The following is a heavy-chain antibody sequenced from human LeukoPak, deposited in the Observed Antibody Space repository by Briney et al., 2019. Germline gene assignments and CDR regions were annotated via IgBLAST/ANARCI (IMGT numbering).Heavy chain of an antibody. CDR1: GFTFSIYS. CDR2: ISGSGSTI. D-gene: IGHD4-17*01. CDR3: ARDRYGDYVFDY. J-gene: IGHJ4*02. V-gene: IGHV3-48*02. Sequence: GGSLRLSCAASGFTFSIYSMNWVRQAPGKALEWVSYISGSGSTIYYADFVKGRFAISRDNAKNTLYLQLISLTDEDTAVYYCARDRYGDYVFDYWGQGTLVTVSS.